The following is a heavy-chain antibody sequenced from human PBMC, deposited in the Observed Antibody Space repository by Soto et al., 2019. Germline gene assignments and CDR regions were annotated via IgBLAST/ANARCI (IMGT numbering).Heavy chain of an antibody. Sequence: EVQLVESGGGLVQPGGSLRLSCAASGFTFSSYSMNWVRQAPGKGLEWVSYISSSSSTIYYADSVKGRFTISRDNAKNSRYRQRNTRRDEATAVYYWARVGGDYYYGMDVWGQGTTVTASS. CDR3: ARVGGDYYYGMDV. CDR1: GFTFSSYS. CDR2: ISSSSSTI. D-gene: IGHD3-10*01. J-gene: IGHJ6*02. V-gene: IGHV3-48*02.